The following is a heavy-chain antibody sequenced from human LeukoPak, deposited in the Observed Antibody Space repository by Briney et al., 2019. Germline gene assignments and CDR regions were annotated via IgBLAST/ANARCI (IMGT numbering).Heavy chain of an antibody. Sequence: ASVKVSCKASGYTFTSYDINWVRQATGQGLEWMGWMNPNSGNTGYAQKFQGRVTITRNTSISTAYMELSSLRSEDTAVYYCARAETLRYFDWSPPDYYYMDVWGKGTTVTISS. CDR1: GYTFTSYD. J-gene: IGHJ6*03. CDR2: MNPNSGNT. CDR3: ARAETLRYFDWSPPDYYYMDV. D-gene: IGHD3-9*01. V-gene: IGHV1-8*03.